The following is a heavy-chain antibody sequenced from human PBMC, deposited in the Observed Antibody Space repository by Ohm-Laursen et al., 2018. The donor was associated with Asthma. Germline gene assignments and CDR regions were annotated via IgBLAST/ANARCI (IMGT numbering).Heavy chain of an antibody. CDR3: ARDLDYYDSSGYYYRY. D-gene: IGHD3-22*01. J-gene: IGHJ4*02. CDR1: GGTFSSYA. Sequence: GASVKVSCKASGGTFSSYAISWVRQAPGQGLEWMGGIIPVFGTANYAQKFQGRVTITADESPSTAYMELSSLRSEDTAVYYCARDLDYYDSSGYYYRYWGQGTLVTVSS. V-gene: IGHV1-69*13. CDR2: IIPVFGTA.